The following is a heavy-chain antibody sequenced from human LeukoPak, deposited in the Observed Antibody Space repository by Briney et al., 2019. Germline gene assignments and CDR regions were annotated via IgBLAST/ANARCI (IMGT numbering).Heavy chain of an antibody. CDR1: GFTFTTYA. CDR3: AKDVNNWGSRVDY. V-gene: IGHV3-23*01. J-gene: IGHJ4*02. D-gene: IGHD7-27*01. CDR2: ISSYGANI. Sequence: PGGSLRLSCAASGFTFTTYAMNWVRQAPGKGLEWVSSISSYGANIYYADSVKGRFTISRDNSNNTLYLQMNSLRAEDTAVYYCAKDVNNWGSRVDYWGQGTLVTVSS.